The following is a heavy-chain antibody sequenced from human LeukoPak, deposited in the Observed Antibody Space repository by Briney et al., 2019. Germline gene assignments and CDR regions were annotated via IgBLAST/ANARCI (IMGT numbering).Heavy chain of an antibody. CDR1: GFTVSTNY. J-gene: IGHJ5*02. CDR2: IYGGGST. CDR3: AKQPYQYVSGSPRWFDP. D-gene: IGHD3-10*01. Sequence: GGSLRLSCAASGFTVSTNYMSWVRQAPGKGLEWVSIIYGGGSTFYADSVEGRFTISRDNSKNTLYLQMNTLRAEDTAVYFCAKQPYQYVSGSPRWFDPWGQGTLVTVSS. V-gene: IGHV3-66*04.